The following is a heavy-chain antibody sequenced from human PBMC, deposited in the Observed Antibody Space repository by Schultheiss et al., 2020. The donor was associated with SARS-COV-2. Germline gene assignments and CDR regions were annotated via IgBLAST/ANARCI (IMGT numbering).Heavy chain of an antibody. V-gene: IGHV4-38-2*01. D-gene: IGHD2-15*01. J-gene: IGHJ4*02. CDR3: ARSSKKRAAGSFDY. CDR1: GYSISSGYY. Sequence: SETLSLTCAVSGYSISSGYYWGWIRQPPGKGLEWIGSIYHSGSTNYNPSLKSRVTISVDTSKNQFSLKLSSVTAADTAVYYCARSSKKRAAGSFDYWGQGTLVTVSS. CDR2: IYHSGST.